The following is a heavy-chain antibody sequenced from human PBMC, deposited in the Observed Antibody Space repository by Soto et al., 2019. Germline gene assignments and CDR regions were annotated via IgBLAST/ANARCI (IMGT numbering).Heavy chain of an antibody. D-gene: IGHD1-26*01. CDR3: ARIEGYSGSAEYYFDY. CDR1: GGSISSGGYY. J-gene: IGHJ4*02. Sequence: QVQLQESGPGLVKPSQTLSLTCTVSGGSISSGGYYWSWIRQHPGKGLEWIGYIYYSGSTYYNPSLKSRVTISVDTSKNQSSLKLSSVTAADTAVYYCARIEGYSGSAEYYFDYWGQGTLVTVSS. V-gene: IGHV4-31*03. CDR2: IYYSGST.